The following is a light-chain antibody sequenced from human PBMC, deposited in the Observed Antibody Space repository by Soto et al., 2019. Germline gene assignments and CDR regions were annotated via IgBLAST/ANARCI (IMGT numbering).Light chain of an antibody. J-gene: IGKJ4*01. V-gene: IGKV3-11*01. CDR3: QQRSNWIT. CDR2: DAS. Sequence: EIVLTQSPATRSLSPGERATLSCRASQSVSSYLAWYQQKPGQAPRLLIYDASNRATGIPARFSGSGSGTDFTLTISSLEPEDFAVYYCQQRSNWITFGGGTKVDIK. CDR1: QSVSSY.